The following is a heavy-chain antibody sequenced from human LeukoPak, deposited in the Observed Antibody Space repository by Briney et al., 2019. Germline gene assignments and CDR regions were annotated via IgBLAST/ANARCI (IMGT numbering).Heavy chain of an antibody. CDR1: GGSISSYY. V-gene: IGHV4-4*07. CDR2: IYTSGST. Sequence: SETLSLTCTVSGGSISSYYWSWIRQPAGQGLEWIGRIYTSGSTNYSPSLKSRVTISLDTSRNQFSLRLNSVTAADTAVYYCAKSNGYGLIDIWGQGTMVTVSS. J-gene: IGHJ3*02. D-gene: IGHD3-10*01. CDR3: AKSNGYGLIDI.